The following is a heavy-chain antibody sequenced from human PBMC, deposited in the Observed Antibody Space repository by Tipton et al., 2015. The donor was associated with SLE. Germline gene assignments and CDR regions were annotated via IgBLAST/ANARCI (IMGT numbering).Heavy chain of an antibody. CDR3: ARDAGNDFWSGFGVFDL. Sequence: TLSLTCTVSGVSISSHFWIWIRQPPGKGLEWIGYISYSGNTIYNPSLKSRVTISVDTSKSQFSLRVTSVTALDTAVYYCARDAGNDFWSGFGVFDLWGQGTLVTVSS. D-gene: IGHD3-3*01. V-gene: IGHV4-59*11. J-gene: IGHJ4*02. CDR2: ISYSGNT. CDR1: GVSISSHF.